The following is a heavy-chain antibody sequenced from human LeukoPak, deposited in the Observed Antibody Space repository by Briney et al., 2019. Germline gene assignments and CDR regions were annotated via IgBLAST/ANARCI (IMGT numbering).Heavy chain of an antibody. J-gene: IGHJ3*02. D-gene: IGHD6-13*01. CDR3: AKAAAGYDAFDI. CDR2: ISAYNGNT. V-gene: IGHV1-18*01. Sequence: GASVKVSCKASGYTFTSYGISWVRQAPGQGLEWMGWISAYNGNTNYAQKLQGRVTMTTDTPTSTAYMELRSLRSDDTAVYYCAKAAAGYDAFDIWGQGTMVTVSS. CDR1: GYTFTSYG.